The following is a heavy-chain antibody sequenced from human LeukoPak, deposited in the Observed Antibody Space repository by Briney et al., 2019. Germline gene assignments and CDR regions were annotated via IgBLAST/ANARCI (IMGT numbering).Heavy chain of an antibody. Sequence: GASVKVSCKASGYTFTSYDINWVRQATGQGLEWMGWMNPNSGNTGYARKLQGRVTMTRNTSISTAYMELSSLRSEDTAVYYCARGSSWYPDDYWGQGTLDTVSS. CDR3: ARGSSWYPDDY. J-gene: IGHJ4*02. D-gene: IGHD6-13*01. CDR1: GYTFTSYD. CDR2: MNPNSGNT. V-gene: IGHV1-8*01.